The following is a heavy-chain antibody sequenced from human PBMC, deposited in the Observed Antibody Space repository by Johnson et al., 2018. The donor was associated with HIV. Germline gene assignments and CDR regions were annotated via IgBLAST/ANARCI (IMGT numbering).Heavy chain of an antibody. Sequence: QVQLVESGGGVVQPGRSLRLSCAASEFTLSNYAMHWVRQAPGKGLEWVALISYDGSNKYYADSVKGRFTISRDNSKNTLYLQMNSLRAEDTAVYYCARDHLGLSAAFIWGAFDIWGQGTMVTVSS. V-gene: IGHV3-30-3*01. CDR1: EFTLSNYA. CDR2: ISYDGSNK. D-gene: IGHD3-16*01. J-gene: IGHJ3*02. CDR3: ARDHLGLSAAFIWGAFDI.